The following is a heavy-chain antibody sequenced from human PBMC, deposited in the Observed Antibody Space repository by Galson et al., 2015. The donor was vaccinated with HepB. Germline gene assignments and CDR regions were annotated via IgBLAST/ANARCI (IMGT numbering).Heavy chain of an antibody. CDR3: ARSPYSSGWYTYYYYYMDV. CDR1: GYTFTSYG. J-gene: IGHJ6*03. V-gene: IGHV1-18*01. Sequence: SVKVSCKASGYTFTSYGISWVRQAPGQGLEWMGWISAYNGNTNYAQKLQGRVTMTTDTSTSTAYMELRSLRSDDTAVYYCARSPYSSGWYTYYYYYMDVWGKGTTVTVSS. CDR2: ISAYNGNT. D-gene: IGHD6-19*01.